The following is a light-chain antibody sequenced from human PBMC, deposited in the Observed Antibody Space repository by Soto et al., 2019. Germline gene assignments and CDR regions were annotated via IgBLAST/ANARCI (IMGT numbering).Light chain of an antibody. CDR1: QSVSSSY. V-gene: IGKV3-20*01. CDR2: GAS. CDR3: QQYDSSPIT. J-gene: IGKJ5*01. Sequence: EIAMSQSPATLSVSPGERATLPCRASQSVSSSYLAWYQQKPGQAPSLLIYGASRRATGIPDRFSGSGSGTDFTLTISRLEPEDFAVYYCQQYDSSPITFGQGTRLEI.